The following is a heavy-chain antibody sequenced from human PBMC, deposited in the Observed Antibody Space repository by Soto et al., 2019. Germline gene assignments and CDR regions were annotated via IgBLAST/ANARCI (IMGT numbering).Heavy chain of an antibody. Sequence: QLQLQESGPGLVKPSETLSLTCTVSGGSISSSGYYWGWIRQPPGKGLEWIGSIYYSGSTYYNPSLKSRVTISVDTSKNQFSLKLSSVTAADTAVYYCARHYDILTGYYWACFDPWGQGTLVIVSS. V-gene: IGHV4-39*01. CDR1: GGSISSSGYY. J-gene: IGHJ5*02. D-gene: IGHD3-9*01. CDR3: ARHYDILTGYYWACFDP. CDR2: IYYSGST.